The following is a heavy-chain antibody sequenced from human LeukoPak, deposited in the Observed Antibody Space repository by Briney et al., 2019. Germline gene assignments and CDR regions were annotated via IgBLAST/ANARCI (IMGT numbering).Heavy chain of an antibody. CDR1: GGTFSSYA. CDR2: IIPIFGTA. CDR3: ARLDEYSSSSRYYGMDV. J-gene: IGHJ6*02. D-gene: IGHD6-6*01. V-gene: IGHV1-69*13. Sequence: SVKVSCKASGGTFSSYAISWVRQAPGQGLEWMGGIIPIFGTANYAQKFQGRVTIAADESTSTAYMELSSLRSEDTAVYYCARLDEYSSSSRYYGMDVWGQGTTVTVSS.